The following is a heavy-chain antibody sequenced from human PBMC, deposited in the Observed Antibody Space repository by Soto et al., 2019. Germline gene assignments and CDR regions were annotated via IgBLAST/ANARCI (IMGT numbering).Heavy chain of an antibody. D-gene: IGHD3-3*01. CDR1: GGSISSYY. CDR2: IYYSGST. V-gene: IGHV4-59*01. CDR3: ARDRGTIFGVVSTRYYYGMDV. J-gene: IGHJ6*02. Sequence: SETLSLTCTVSGGSISSYYWSWIRQPPGKGLEWIGYIYYSGSTNYNPSLRSRVTISVDTSKNQFSLKLSSVTAADTAVYYCARDRGTIFGVVSTRYYYGMDVWGQGTTVTVSS.